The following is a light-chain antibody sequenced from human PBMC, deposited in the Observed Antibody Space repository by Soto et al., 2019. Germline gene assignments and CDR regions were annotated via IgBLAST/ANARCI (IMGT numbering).Light chain of an antibody. Sequence: QSALTQPASVSGSPGQSITISCTGTSNDVGGYNYVSWYQQHPGKAPKLMIYEVSNRPSGVSNRFSGSKSGNTVSLTISGLQAEDEADYYCSSYTSSSRYVFGTGTKVTVL. V-gene: IGLV2-14*01. J-gene: IGLJ1*01. CDR2: EVS. CDR3: SSYTSSSRYV. CDR1: SNDVGGYNY.